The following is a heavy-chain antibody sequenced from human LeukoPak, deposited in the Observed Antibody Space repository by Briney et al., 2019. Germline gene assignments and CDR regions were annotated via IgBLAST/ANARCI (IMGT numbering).Heavy chain of an antibody. J-gene: IGHJ4*02. CDR1: GFSVRSNY. D-gene: IGHD6-6*01. CDR3: ARTSGQQLVRFDY. Sequence: GGSLRLSCAASGFSVRSNYMSWVPQAPGRGLEWGSVIYSGGSTYYADSVKGRFTISRDNSKNTLYLQMNSLRAEDTAVYYCARTSGQQLVRFDYWGQGTLVTVSS. CDR2: IYSGGST. V-gene: IGHV3-66*02.